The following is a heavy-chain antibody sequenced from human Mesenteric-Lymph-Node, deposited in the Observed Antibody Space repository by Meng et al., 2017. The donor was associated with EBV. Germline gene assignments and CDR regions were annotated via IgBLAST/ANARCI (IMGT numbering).Heavy chain of an antibody. CDR3: ARIAGYDRLYYFAY. V-gene: IGHV4-4*02. J-gene: IGHJ4*02. D-gene: IGHD5-12*01. CDR2: ISHGGDT. CDR1: AGSIISGTW. Sequence: QVQLQESGPGLAGPSGALSLTCAVSAGSIISGTWWSWVRQPPGKGLEWIGEISHGGDTNYNPSLKSRVAISVDKSRNRFFLKLTSLTAADTAVYFCARIAGYDRLYYFAYWGQGTLVTVSA.